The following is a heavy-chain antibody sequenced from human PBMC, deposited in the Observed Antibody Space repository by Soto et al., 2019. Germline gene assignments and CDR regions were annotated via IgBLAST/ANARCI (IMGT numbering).Heavy chain of an antibody. J-gene: IGHJ4*02. CDR1: GGTFSSYA. Sequence: ASVKVSCKASGGTFSSYAISWVRQAPGQGLEWMGGIIPIFGTANYAQKFQGRVTITADESTSTAYMELSSLRSEDTAVYYCASVKLADYYDSSGYYSSIDYWGQGTLVTVSS. D-gene: IGHD3-22*01. CDR3: ASVKLADYYDSSGYYSSIDY. CDR2: IIPIFGTA. V-gene: IGHV1-69*13.